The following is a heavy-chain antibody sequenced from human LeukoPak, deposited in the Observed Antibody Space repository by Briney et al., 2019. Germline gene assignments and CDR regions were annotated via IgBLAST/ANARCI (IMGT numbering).Heavy chain of an antibody. CDR3: ARGSSSWVGGGDAFDI. D-gene: IGHD6-13*01. CDR2: ISAYNGNT. J-gene: IGHJ3*02. CDR1: GYTFTSYG. Sequence: ASVKVSCKASGYTFTSYGISWVRQAPGQGLEWMGWISAYNGNTNYAQKLQGRVTMTTDTSTSTTYMELRSLRSDDAAVYYCARGSSSWVGGGDAFDIWGQGTMVTVSS. V-gene: IGHV1-18*01.